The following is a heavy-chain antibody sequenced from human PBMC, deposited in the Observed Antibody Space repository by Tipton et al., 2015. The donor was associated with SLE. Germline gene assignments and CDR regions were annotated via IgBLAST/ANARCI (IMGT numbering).Heavy chain of an antibody. CDR2: IYYSGNT. CDR1: GGSISSYY. V-gene: IGHV4-59*01. D-gene: IGHD1-7*01. Sequence: TLSLTCTVSGGSISSYYWSWIRQPPGKGLEWIGHIYYSGNTNYNPSLKSRVTISVDTSKNQFSLKLSFVTAADTAVYYCARGELSDAFDIWGQGTMVTVSS. J-gene: IGHJ3*02. CDR3: ARGELSDAFDI.